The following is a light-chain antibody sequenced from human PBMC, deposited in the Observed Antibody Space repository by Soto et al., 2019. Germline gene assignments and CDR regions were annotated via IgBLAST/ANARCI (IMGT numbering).Light chain of an antibody. V-gene: IGLV2-14*01. CDR3: DSYTSSSTHV. CDR2: AVS. J-gene: IGLJ2*01. CDR1: SSDIATYNY. Sequence: QSALTQPASVSGSPGQSITISCTGTSSDIATYNYVSWYQQHPGKAPKLMIYAVSNRPSGVSNRFSGSKSGNTASLTISGLQAEDEADYYCDSYTSSSTHVLGGGTQLTVL.